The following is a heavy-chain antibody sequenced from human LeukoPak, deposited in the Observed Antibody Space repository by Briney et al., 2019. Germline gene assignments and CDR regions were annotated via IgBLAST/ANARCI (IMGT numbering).Heavy chain of an antibody. V-gene: IGHV3-23*01. D-gene: IGHD3-22*01. CDR1: GFTFVSNA. J-gene: IGHJ5*02. Sequence: PGGSLRLSCAASGFTFVSNAMSWVRQAPGKGREWVSAIIASGDRTHHPDSVKARFTISRDNTKNTLYLQMNSLKSEDTAVFYCARGGRYYDGSDCHNCFDLWGQGILVTVSS. CDR3: ARGGRYYDGSDCHNCFDL. CDR2: IIASGDRT.